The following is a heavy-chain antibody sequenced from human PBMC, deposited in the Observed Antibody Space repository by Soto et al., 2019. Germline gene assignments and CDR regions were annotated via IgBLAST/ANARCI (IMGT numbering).Heavy chain of an antibody. D-gene: IGHD4-17*01. CDR3: ARLNVDYGNSAH. CDR1: GFTFSRYA. CDR2: ISYDGASK. J-gene: IGHJ4*02. V-gene: IGHV3-30*09. Sequence: QVQLVESGGGVVQPGRSLRLSCAASGFTFSRYAMHWVRQAPGKGLEWVASISYDGASKYYADSVKGRFAISRDNSKNTLYLQMSSLRAEDTAVYHCARLNVDYGNSAHWGRGTLVTVSS.